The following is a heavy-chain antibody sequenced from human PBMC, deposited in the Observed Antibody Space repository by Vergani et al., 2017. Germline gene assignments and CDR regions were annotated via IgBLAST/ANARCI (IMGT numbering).Heavy chain of an antibody. CDR1: GFTFSSYS. Sequence: EVQLVESGGGLVKPGGSLRLSCAASGFTFSSYSMNWVRQAPGKGLEWVSSISSSSSYIYYADSVKGRFTISRDNAKNSLYLQMNSLRAEDTAVYYCAGALDYYDSSGYYFRDAFDIWGQGTMVTVSS. D-gene: IGHD3-22*01. V-gene: IGHV3-21*01. CDR2: ISSSSSYI. J-gene: IGHJ3*02. CDR3: AGALDYYDSSGYYFRDAFDI.